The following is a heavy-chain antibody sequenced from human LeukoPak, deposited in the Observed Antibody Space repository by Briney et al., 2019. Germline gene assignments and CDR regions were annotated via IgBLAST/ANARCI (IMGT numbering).Heavy chain of an antibody. CDR3: ARGPELERFDY. Sequence: SVKVSCKVSGGTFSSYAISWVRQAPGQGLEWMGGIIPIFGTANYAQKFQGRVTITTDESTSTAYMELSSLRSEDTAVYYCARGPELERFDYWGQGTLVTVSS. D-gene: IGHD1-1*01. V-gene: IGHV1-69*05. J-gene: IGHJ4*02. CDR2: IIPIFGTA. CDR1: GGTFSSYA.